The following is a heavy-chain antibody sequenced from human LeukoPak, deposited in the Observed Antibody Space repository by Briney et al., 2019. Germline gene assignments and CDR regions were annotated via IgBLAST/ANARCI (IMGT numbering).Heavy chain of an antibody. Sequence: PGGSLRLSCAASGFTFSDYYMSWIRQAPGKGLEWVSYISSSGSTIYYADSVKGRFTISRDNAKNSLYLQMNSLRAEDTAVYYCAKGPFFYDDSSGYNYYDLWGQGTLVTVSS. CDR1: GFTFSDYY. CDR2: ISSSGSTI. D-gene: IGHD3-22*01. CDR3: AKGPFFYDDSSGYNYYDL. V-gene: IGHV3-11*01. J-gene: IGHJ4*02.